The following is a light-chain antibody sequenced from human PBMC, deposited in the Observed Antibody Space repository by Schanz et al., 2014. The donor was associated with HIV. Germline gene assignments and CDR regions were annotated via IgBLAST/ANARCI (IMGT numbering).Light chain of an antibody. CDR3: QQYGSSPWT. V-gene: IGKV3-20*01. Sequence: EIVLTQSPGTLSLSPGERATLSCRASQSVSSSYLAWYQQKPGQAPRLLIYGASSKATGIPDRVTGSGSGTDFSLTTSRVETDDYAVYYCQQYGSSPWTSGQGTRV. J-gene: IGKJ1*01. CDR2: GAS. CDR1: QSVSSSY.